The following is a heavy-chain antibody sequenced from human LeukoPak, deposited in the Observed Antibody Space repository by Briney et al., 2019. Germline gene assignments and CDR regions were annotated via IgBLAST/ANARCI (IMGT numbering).Heavy chain of an antibody. V-gene: IGHV1-8*01. CDR3: AKGVVVAADGHWFDP. CDR1: GYTFTSYD. J-gene: IGHJ5*02. CDR2: MNPNSGNT. Sequence: ASVKVSCKASGYTFTSYDINWVRQATGQGLEWMGWMNPNSGNTGYAQKFQGRVTMTRDTSISTAYMELSRLRSDDTAVYYCAKGVVVAADGHWFDPWGQGTLVTVSS. D-gene: IGHD2-15*01.